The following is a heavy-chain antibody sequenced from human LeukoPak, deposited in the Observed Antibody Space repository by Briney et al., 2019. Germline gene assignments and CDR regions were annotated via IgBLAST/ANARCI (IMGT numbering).Heavy chain of an antibody. Sequence: GALRLSCAASGFTFSSYAMSWVRRAPGKGLEWVSAISGSGGSTYYADSVRGRFTISRDNSKNTLYLQMNSLRAEDTAVYYCANHEASPLSDYGSGYNWGQGTLVTVSS. CDR2: ISGSGGST. V-gene: IGHV3-23*01. CDR1: GFTFSSYA. CDR3: ANHEASPLSDYGSGYN. J-gene: IGHJ4*02. D-gene: IGHD3-10*01.